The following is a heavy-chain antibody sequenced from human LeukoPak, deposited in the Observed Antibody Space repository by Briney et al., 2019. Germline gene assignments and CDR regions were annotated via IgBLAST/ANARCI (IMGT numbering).Heavy chain of an antibody. CDR2: IYTSGST. D-gene: IGHD6-13*01. Sequence: PSEALSLTCTVSGGSISSGSYYWSWIRRPAGKGLEWIGRIYTSGSTNYNPSLKSRVTISVDTSKNQFSLKLSSVTAADTAVYYCARGRAAAGTGYFDYWGQGTLVTVSS. CDR3: ARGRAAAGTGYFDY. CDR1: GGSISSGSYY. V-gene: IGHV4-61*02. J-gene: IGHJ4*02.